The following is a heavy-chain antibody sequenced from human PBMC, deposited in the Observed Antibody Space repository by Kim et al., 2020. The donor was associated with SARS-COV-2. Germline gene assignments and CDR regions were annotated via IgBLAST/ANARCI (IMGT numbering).Heavy chain of an antibody. CDR1: GGSFSGYY. D-gene: IGHD6-6*01. J-gene: IGHJ4*01. V-gene: IGHV4-34*01. Sequence: SETLSLTCAVYGGSFSGYYWSWIRQPPGKGLEWIGEINHSGSTNYNPSLKSRVTISVDTSKNQFSLKLSSVTAADTAVYYCARGPGSIAARPSSYYFDY. CDR2: INHSGST. CDR3: ARGPGSIAARPSSYYFDY.